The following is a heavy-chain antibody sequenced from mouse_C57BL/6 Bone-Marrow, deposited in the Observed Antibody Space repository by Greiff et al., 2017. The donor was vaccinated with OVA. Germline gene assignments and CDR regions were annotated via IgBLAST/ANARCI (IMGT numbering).Heavy chain of an antibody. CDR3: ARKGRRPLYFDY. CDR2: IDPSDSYT. Sequence: QVQLQQSGAELVRPGTSVKLSCKASGYTFTSYWMHWVKQRPGQGLEWIGVIDPSDSYTNYNQKFKGKATLTVDTSSSTAYMQLSSLTSEDSAVCYCARKGRRPLYFDYWGQGTTLTVSS. V-gene: IGHV1-59*01. CDR1: GYTFTSYW. J-gene: IGHJ2*01. D-gene: IGHD1-2*01.